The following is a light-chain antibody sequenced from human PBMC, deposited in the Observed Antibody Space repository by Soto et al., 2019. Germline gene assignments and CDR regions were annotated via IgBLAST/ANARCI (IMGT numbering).Light chain of an antibody. CDR3: CSYAGGTSVV. Sequence: QSVLTQPASVSGSPGQSITISCTGSSSDVGRYNLVSWYQQHLGKAPKLIIYEDIERPSGVSNRFSGSKSGNTASLTISGHQTEDEADYYCCSYAGGTSVVFGGGTKVTVL. J-gene: IGLJ2*01. V-gene: IGLV2-23*01. CDR1: SSDVGRYNL. CDR2: EDI.